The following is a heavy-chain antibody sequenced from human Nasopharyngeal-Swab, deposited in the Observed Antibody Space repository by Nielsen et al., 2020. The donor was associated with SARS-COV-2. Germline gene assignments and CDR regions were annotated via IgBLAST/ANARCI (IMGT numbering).Heavy chain of an antibody. CDR3: AKDVRRITGTGVGYMDV. Sequence: GGSLRLSCAASEFTFSSYGIHWVRQAPRKGLEWVAFIRYDGINKHYADSVKGRFTISRDNSKNTLYLQMNSLRAEDTAVYYCAKDVRRITGTGVGYMDVWGKGTTVTVSS. J-gene: IGHJ6*03. V-gene: IGHV3-30*02. CDR2: IRYDGINK. CDR1: EFTFSSYG. D-gene: IGHD1-7*01.